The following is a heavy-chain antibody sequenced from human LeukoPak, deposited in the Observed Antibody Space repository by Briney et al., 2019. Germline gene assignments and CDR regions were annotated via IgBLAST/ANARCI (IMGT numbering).Heavy chain of an antibody. Sequence: GGSLRLSCAASGFTFSSYAMSWVRQAPGKGLEWVSAISGSGGSTYYADSVKGRFTISRDNSKNTLYLQMNSLRAEDTAVYYCARGVEPLAANTLAYWGQGTLVTVSS. J-gene: IGHJ4*02. CDR3: ARGVEPLAANTLAY. CDR1: GFTFSSYA. CDR2: ISGSGGST. V-gene: IGHV3-23*01. D-gene: IGHD1-14*01.